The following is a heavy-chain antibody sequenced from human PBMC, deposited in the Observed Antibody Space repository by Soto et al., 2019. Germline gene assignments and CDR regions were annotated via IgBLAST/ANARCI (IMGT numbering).Heavy chain of an antibody. D-gene: IGHD3-10*01. V-gene: IGHV4-30-2*01. J-gene: IGHJ4*02. CDR1: GGSISSGGYS. CDR2: IYHSGST. Sequence: SETLSLTCAVSGGSISSGGYSWSWIRQPPGKGLEWIGYIYHSGSTYYNPSLKSRVTISVDTSKNQFSLKLNSMTAADTAVYYCARHNYGSGSTYFDYWGQGTLVNVSS. CDR3: ARHNYGSGSTYFDY.